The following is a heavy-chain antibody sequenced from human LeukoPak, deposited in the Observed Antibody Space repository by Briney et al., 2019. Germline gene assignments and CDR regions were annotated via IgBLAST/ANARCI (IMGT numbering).Heavy chain of an antibody. Sequence: PSETLSLTCTVSGGSISSGSYYWSWIRQPAGKGLEWIGRIYTSGSTNYNPSLKSRVTISVDTSKNQFSLKLSSVTAADTAVYYCARETYYYDSSGYLHYFDHWGQGTLVTVSS. D-gene: IGHD3-22*01. CDR3: ARETYYYDSSGYLHYFDH. CDR1: GGSISSGSYY. J-gene: IGHJ4*02. V-gene: IGHV4-61*02. CDR2: IYTSGST.